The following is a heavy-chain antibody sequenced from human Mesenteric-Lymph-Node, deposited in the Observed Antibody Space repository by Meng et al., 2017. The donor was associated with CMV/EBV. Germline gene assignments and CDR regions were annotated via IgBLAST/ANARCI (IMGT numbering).Heavy chain of an antibody. Sequence: GESLKISCAASGVTFSIYEMNWVRQAPGKGLEWVSYIDSRGDIIYYADSVKGRFTISRDNAKNSLYLQMNSLRAEDTAVYYCVKAGRYQLSREYWGQGTLVTVSS. CDR1: GVTFSIYE. J-gene: IGHJ1*01. D-gene: IGHD2-2*01. V-gene: IGHV3-48*03. CDR3: VKAGRYQLSREY. CDR2: IDSRGDII.